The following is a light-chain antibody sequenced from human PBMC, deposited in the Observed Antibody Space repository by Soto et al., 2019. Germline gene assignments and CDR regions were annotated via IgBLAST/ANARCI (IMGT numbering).Light chain of an antibody. J-gene: IGKJ4*01. CDR2: GAS. V-gene: IGKV3-20*01. CDR3: QQHGSSLALT. Sequence: GETATLSCRASQRVTSSYLAWYQQKPGQAPRLLIYGASSRATGIPDRFSGSGSGTDFTLTISRLEPEDFAVYYCQQHGSSLALTFGGGTKV. CDR1: QRVTSSY.